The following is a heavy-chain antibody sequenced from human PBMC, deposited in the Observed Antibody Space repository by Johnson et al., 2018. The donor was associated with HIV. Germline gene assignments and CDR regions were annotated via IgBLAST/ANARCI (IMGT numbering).Heavy chain of an antibody. Sequence: QVQLVESGGGVVQPGRSLRLSCAASGFIFSSYGMHWVRQAPGKGLEWVAVISYDGSNKYYADSVKGRFTISRDNAKNSLYLQMNSLRAEDTAVYYCARVRAGRENAFDIWGQGTMVTVSS. V-gene: IGHV3-30*19. CDR1: GFIFSSYG. CDR2: ISYDGSNK. CDR3: ARVRAGRENAFDI. J-gene: IGHJ3*02. D-gene: IGHD1-26*01.